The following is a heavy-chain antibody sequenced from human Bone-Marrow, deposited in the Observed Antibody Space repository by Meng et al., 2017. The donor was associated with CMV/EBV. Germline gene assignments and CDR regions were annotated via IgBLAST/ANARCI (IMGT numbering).Heavy chain of an antibody. CDR2: ISAYNGNT. J-gene: IGHJ6*02. V-gene: IGHV1-18*04. CDR3: ARDVGTKYGMDV. CDR1: GYTFTGYY. D-gene: IGHD1-7*01. Sequence: ASVKVSCKASGYTFTGYYMHWVRQAPGQGLEWMGWISAYNGNTNYAQKLQGRVTMTTDTSTSTAYMELRSLRSDDTAVYYCARDVGTKYGMDVWGQGTTVTVSS.